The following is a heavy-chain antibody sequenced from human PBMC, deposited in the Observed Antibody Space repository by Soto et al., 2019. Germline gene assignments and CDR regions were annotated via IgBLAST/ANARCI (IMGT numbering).Heavy chain of an antibody. CDR2: INSDGSTT. J-gene: IGHJ4*02. CDR3: ARTSYYVDY. V-gene: IGHV3-74*01. Sequence: GGSLRLSCAASGFPFSNYWMYWVRQAPGKGLVWVSRINSDGSTTTYADSVKGRFTISRDNAKNTLYLQMSSLRADDTAVYYCARTSYYVDYWGQGTLVTVSS. CDR1: GFPFSNYW. D-gene: IGHD1-26*01.